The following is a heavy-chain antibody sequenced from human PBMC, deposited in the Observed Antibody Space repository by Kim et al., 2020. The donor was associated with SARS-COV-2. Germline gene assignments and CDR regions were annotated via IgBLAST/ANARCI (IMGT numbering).Heavy chain of an antibody. CDR3: ASDYGDSLWTGGYYYGMDV. CDR1: GYSFTSYW. Sequence: GESLKISCKGSGYSFTSYWISWVRQMPGKGLEWMGRIDPSDSYTNYSPSFQGHVTISADKSISTAYLQWSSLKASDTAMYYCASDYGDSLWTGGYYYGMDVWGQGTTVTVSS. V-gene: IGHV5-10-1*01. D-gene: IGHD4-17*01. CDR2: IDPSDSYT. J-gene: IGHJ6*02.